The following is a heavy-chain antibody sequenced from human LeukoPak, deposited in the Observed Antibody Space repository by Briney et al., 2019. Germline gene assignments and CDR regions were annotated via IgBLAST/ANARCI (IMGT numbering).Heavy chain of an antibody. Sequence: PGGSLRLSCAASGFTFSSYAMSWVRQAPGKGLEWVSAISGSGGSTYYADSVKGRFTISRDNSKNTLYLQMNSLRAEDTAVYYCAKDRGYYYGSGSQFDYWGQGTLVTVSS. V-gene: IGHV3-23*01. CDR3: AKDRGYYYGSGSQFDY. CDR1: GFTFSSYA. D-gene: IGHD3-10*01. J-gene: IGHJ4*02. CDR2: ISGSGGST.